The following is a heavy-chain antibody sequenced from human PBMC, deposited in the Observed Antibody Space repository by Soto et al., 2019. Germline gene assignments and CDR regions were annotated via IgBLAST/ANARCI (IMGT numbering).Heavy chain of an antibody. D-gene: IGHD1-26*01. J-gene: IGHJ6*02. CDR1: GYSISSSNW. V-gene: IGHV4-28*03. CDR2: IYYSGST. Sequence: PSETLSLTCAVSGYSISSSNWWGWIRQPPGKGLEWIGYIYYSGSTYYNPSLKSRVTISVDKSKNQFSLKLSSVTAADTAVYYCARVSGSYYYGMDVWGQGTTVTVSS. CDR3: ARVSGSYYYGMDV.